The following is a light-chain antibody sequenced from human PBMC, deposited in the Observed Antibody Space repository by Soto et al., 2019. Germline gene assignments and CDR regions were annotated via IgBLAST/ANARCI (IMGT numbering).Light chain of an antibody. CDR2: DVT. CDR1: SSDVGGYNY. V-gene: IGLV2-14*01. CDR3: ASYTGSDTLV. Sequence: QSVLTQPASVSGSPGQSITISCTGTSSDVGGYNYVSWYQQRPGKAPKLMIYDVTNRPSGVSNRFSGSKSGNTASLTISGLRTEDEADYSCASYTGSDTLVFGGGTQLTVL. J-gene: IGLJ2*01.